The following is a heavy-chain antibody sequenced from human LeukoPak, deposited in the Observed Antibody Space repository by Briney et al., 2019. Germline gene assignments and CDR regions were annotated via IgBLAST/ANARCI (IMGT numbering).Heavy chain of an antibody. V-gene: IGHV3-30*04. J-gene: IGHJ6*03. Sequence: GGSLRLSCAASGFTFSSYAMHWVRQAPGKGLEWVAVISYDGSNKYYADSVKGRFTISRDNSKNTLYLQMNSLRAEDTAVYYCARAAVAAAGGRYYYYYYYMDVWGKGTTVTVSS. CDR2: ISYDGSNK. CDR1: GFTFSSYA. CDR3: ARAAVAAAGGRYYYYYYYMDV. D-gene: IGHD6-13*01.